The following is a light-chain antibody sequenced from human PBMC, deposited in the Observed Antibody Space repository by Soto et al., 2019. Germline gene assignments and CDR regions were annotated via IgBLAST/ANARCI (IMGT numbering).Light chain of an antibody. Sequence: QSALTQPASVSGSPGQSITISCTGTSSDVGSYNLVSWYQQHPGKAPKLMIYEVSKRPSGVSKRFSGSKSGNTASLTISGLQAEDEADYYCCSYAGSSTPVVFGGGTKVTVL. CDR1: SSDVGSYNL. J-gene: IGLJ2*01. CDR2: EVS. CDR3: CSYAGSSTPVV. V-gene: IGLV2-23*02.